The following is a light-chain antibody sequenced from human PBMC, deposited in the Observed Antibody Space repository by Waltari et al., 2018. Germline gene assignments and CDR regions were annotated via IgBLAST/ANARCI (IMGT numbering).Light chain of an antibody. J-gene: IGLJ3*02. V-gene: IGLV2-23*01. CDR1: SSDVGIYNL. Sequence: QSALTQPASVSGSPGQSITISCTGTSSDVGIYNLVSWYQQYPGKAPKLMIYEGIKRPSGVSNRFSGSKSGNTASLTISGLQAEDEADYYCCSYAGSTIWVFGGGTKVTVL. CDR2: EGI. CDR3: CSYAGSTIWV.